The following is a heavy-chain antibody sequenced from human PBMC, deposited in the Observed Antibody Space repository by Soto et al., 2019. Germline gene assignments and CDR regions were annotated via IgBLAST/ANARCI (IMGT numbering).Heavy chain of an antibody. Sequence: GGSLRLSCAASGFTFSSYWMSWVRQAPGKGLEWVANIKQDGSEKYYVDSVKGRFTISRDNAKNSLYLQMNSLRAEDTAVYYCVADPGELGSKHTEKFDYWGQGTLVTVSS. CDR1: GFTFSSYW. V-gene: IGHV3-7*01. CDR2: IKQDGSEK. D-gene: IGHD3-10*01. CDR3: VADPGELGSKHTEKFDY. J-gene: IGHJ4*02.